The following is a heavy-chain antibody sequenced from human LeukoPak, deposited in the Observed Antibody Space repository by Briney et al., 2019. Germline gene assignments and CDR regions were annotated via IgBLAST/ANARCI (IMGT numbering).Heavy chain of an antibody. Sequence: PGRSLRLSCAASGFTFSSYGMHWVRQAPGKGLEWVAVISYDGSNKYYADSVKGRFTISRDNSKNTLYLQMNSLRAEDTAVYYCAKIRRSSSPFYYYYYGMDVWGQGTTVTVSS. CDR2: ISYDGSNK. D-gene: IGHD6-13*01. V-gene: IGHV3-30*18. J-gene: IGHJ6*02. CDR3: AKIRRSSSPFYYYYYGMDV. CDR1: GFTFSSYG.